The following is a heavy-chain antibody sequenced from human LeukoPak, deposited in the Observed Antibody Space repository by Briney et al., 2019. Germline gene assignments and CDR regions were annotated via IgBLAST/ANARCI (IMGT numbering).Heavy chain of an antibody. CDR3: ARGTYYSGSGPGNWFDP. V-gene: IGHV3-48*04. J-gene: IGHJ5*02. CDR2: ITKKTAI. Sequence: AGGSLRLSCAASGFTFSTSAMNWIRQSPGKGLEWVSHITKKTAIEYADSVKGRFTISRDNANNLLLLQMDSLRPEDTGVYYCARGTYYSGSGPGNWFDPWGHGTLVTVSS. CDR1: GFTFSTSA. D-gene: IGHD3-10*01.